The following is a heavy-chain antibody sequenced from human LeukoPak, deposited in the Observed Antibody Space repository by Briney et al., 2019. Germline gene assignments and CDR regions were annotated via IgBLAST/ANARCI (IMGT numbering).Heavy chain of an antibody. CDR2: IYYVGST. V-gene: IGHV4-39*01. D-gene: IGHD3-22*01. Sequence: SETLSLTCTVSGGSISSSSHYWRWIRQSPGKGLEYIGSIYYVGSTYYNPSLMSRVTISVDTSKNQFSLRLSSVTAADTALYYCARLGDRTRPYYLDHWGQGTLITVSS. CDR3: ARLGDRTRPYYLDH. CDR1: GGSISSSSHY. J-gene: IGHJ5*02.